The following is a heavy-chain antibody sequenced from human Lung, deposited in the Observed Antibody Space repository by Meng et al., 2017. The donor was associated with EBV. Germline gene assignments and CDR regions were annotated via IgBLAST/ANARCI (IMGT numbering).Heavy chain of an antibody. CDR2: VYRSGST. D-gene: IGHD5-18*01. Sequence: HLQFQESGSGLVKPPQTLSLPCAVSSGSISSDPSSWNWIRQRPGKGLEWIGFVYRSGSTYYNPSLKSRVIISVDRSNNQFSLELNSVSAADTAVYYCARAKWGHSYGSEALYFDHWGPGTLVTVSS. J-gene: IGHJ4*02. CDR3: ARAKWGHSYGSEALYFDH. V-gene: IGHV4-30-2*01. CDR1: SGSISSDPSS.